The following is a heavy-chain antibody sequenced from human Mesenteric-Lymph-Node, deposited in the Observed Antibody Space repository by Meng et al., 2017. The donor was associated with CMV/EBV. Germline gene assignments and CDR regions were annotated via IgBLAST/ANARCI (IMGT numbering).Heavy chain of an antibody. D-gene: IGHD2-2*02. V-gene: IGHV3-48*03. CDR3: ARESTSCYRGCYYYGINV. CDR1: GFTFSSYE. J-gene: IGHJ6*02. Sequence: GESLKISCAASGFTFSSYEMNWVRQAPGKGLEWVSYISSSGTTIYYADSMRGRFTISRDNAKNSLYLQMNSLRVEDTAIYYCARESTSCYRGCYYYGINVWGQGTTVTVSS. CDR2: ISSSGTTI.